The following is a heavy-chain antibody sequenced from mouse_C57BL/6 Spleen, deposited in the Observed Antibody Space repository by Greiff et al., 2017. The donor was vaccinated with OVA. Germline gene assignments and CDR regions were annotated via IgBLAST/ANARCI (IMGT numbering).Heavy chain of an antibody. V-gene: IGHV5-17*01. CDR1: GFTFSDYG. J-gene: IGHJ2*01. CDR2: ISSGSSTI. Sequence: EVQLVESGGGLVKPGGSLKLSCAASGFTFSDYGMHWVRQAPEKGLEWVAYISSGSSTIYYAYTVKGRFTISRDNAKNTLFLQMTSLRSEDTAMYYCARLGTFYYFDYWGQGTTLTVSS. CDR3: ARLGTFYYFDY. D-gene: IGHD2-14*01.